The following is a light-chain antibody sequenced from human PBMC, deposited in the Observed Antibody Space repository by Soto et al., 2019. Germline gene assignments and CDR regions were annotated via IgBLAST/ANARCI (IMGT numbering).Light chain of an antibody. Sequence: DIQMTQSPSTLSASVGDRVIITCRASQSISTWLAWYQQKPGKAPKFLIYDASSLESGVPSRFSGSGSGTEFTLTISSLQPDDFATYYCQQYDTYSFTFGPGTTVDIK. CDR3: QQYDTYSFT. J-gene: IGKJ3*01. CDR2: DAS. V-gene: IGKV1-5*01. CDR1: QSISTW.